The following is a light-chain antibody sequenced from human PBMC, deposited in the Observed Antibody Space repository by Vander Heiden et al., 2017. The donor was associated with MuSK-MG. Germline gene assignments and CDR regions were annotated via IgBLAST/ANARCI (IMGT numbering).Light chain of an antibody. Sequence: DIQMTQSPSTLSASVGDRVTITCRASQSISSWLAWYQQKPGKAPKLLIYKASSLESGVPSRFSGSGSGTEFTLTIISLQPDDFATYYCQQDNSYPFTFGHGTKVDIK. CDR1: QSISSW. CDR3: QQDNSYPFT. CDR2: KAS. J-gene: IGKJ3*01. V-gene: IGKV1-5*03.